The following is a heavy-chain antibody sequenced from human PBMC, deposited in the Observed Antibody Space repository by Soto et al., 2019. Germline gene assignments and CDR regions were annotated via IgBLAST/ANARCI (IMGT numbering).Heavy chain of an antibody. CDR3: ARDRMDYYDSSGYYYLDY. Sequence: QVQLVQSGAEVKKPGSSVKVSCKASGGTFSSYTISWVRQAPGPGLEWMGRIIPILGIATYAQKFQGRVTITADKSTSTAYMELSSLRSEDTAVYYCARDRMDYYDSSGYYYLDYWGQGTLVTVSS. CDR1: GGTFSSYT. V-gene: IGHV1-69*08. D-gene: IGHD3-22*01. CDR2: IIPILGIA. J-gene: IGHJ4*02.